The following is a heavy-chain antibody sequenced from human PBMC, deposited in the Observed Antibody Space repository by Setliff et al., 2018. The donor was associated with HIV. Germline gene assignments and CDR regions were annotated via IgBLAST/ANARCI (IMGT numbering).Heavy chain of an antibody. CDR1: GGSFSDYY. J-gene: IGHJ6*03. V-gene: IGHV4-34*01. D-gene: IGHD6-13*01. CDR2: IYYRGST. CDR3: ARGRYRSRWYASDHYYIDV. Sequence: SETLSLTCAVYGGSFSDYYWTWIRQSPGKGLEWIGSIYYRGSTYYNPSLKSRVTISVDTSKNQFSLKLRSVTAADTALYYCARGRYRSRWYASDHYYIDVWGKGTTVTVSS.